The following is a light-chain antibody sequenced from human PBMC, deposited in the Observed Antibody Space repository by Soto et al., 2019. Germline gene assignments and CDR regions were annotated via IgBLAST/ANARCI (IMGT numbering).Light chain of an antibody. Sequence: EVLFTQSPATLSLSPGERATLSCRASQYISTYLAWYQQQPGQAPRLLIYDASNRATGIPARFSGSGSGTDFTLTISSLEPEDFAVYYCQQRSNWPYWTFGQGTKVDNK. CDR3: QQRSNWPYWT. CDR1: QYISTY. CDR2: DAS. J-gene: IGKJ1*01. V-gene: IGKV3-11*01.